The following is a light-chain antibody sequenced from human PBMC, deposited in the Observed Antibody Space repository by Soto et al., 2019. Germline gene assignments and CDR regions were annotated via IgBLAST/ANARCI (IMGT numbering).Light chain of an antibody. CDR3: SSYAVTNNLL. V-gene: IGLV2-8*01. J-gene: IGLJ3*02. Sequence: QSALTQPPSASGSPGQSVTISCTGTSSDVGGYNYVSWYQQHPGKAPKLMIYEVNERPSGVPDRFSGSKSGNTASLTVSVLRAEDEAEYYCSSYAVTNNLLFGGGTKLTVL. CDR1: SSDVGGYNY. CDR2: EVN.